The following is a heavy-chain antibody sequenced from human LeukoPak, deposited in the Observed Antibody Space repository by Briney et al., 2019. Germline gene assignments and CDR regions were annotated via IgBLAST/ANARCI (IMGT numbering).Heavy chain of an antibody. Sequence: GGSLRLSCAASGFTFSSYAMSWVRQAPGKGLEWVSAISGSGGSTYYADSVKGRFTISRDNSKNTLYLQMNSLRAEDTAVYYSAKGRRPVWCGELLPSTGYYMDVWGKGTTVTVSS. CDR2: ISGSGGST. D-gene: IGHD3-10*01. CDR1: GFTFSSYA. J-gene: IGHJ6*03. CDR3: AKGRRPVWCGELLPSTGYYMDV. V-gene: IGHV3-23*01.